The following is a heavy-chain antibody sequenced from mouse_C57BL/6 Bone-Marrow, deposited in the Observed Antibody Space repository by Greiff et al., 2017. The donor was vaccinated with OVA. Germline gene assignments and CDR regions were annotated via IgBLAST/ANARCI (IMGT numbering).Heavy chain of an antibody. Sequence: QVQLKESGPGLVAPSQSLSITCTVSGFSLTSSGVAWVRQPPGKGLEWPGVIWGGGSTNYNSALMSRLSISKDNSKSQVFLKMNSLQTDDTAMYYCAKHELTGTGFAYWGQGTLVTVSA. D-gene: IGHD4-1*01. CDR3: AKHELTGTGFAY. J-gene: IGHJ3*01. CDR1: GFSLTSSG. CDR2: IWGGGST. V-gene: IGHV2-9*01.